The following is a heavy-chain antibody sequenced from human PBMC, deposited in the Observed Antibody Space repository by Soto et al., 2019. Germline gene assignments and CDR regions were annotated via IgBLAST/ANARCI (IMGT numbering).Heavy chain of an antibody. CDR1: GGSISSYY. D-gene: IGHD6-13*01. V-gene: IGHV4-59*01. Sequence: SETLSLTCTGSGGSISSYYWSWIRQPPGKGLEWIGYIYYSGSTNYNPSLKSRVTISVDTSKNQFSLKLSSVTAADTAVYYCARVVNRGIAAVGAWFDPWGQGTLVTVSS. J-gene: IGHJ5*02. CDR3: ARVVNRGIAAVGAWFDP. CDR2: IYYSGST.